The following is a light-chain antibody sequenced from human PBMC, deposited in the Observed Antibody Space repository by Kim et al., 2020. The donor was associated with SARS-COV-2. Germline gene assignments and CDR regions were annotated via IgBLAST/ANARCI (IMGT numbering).Light chain of an antibody. CDR3: QQYGGSPPYT. CDR2: DAS. V-gene: IGKV3-20*01. Sequence: SPGERATLSCRASQIITRTYVAWYQQKPGQAPRLLIHDASTRATGIPDRFSGSGSGTDFTLTISRLEPEDSAVYSCQQYGGSPPYTFGQGTKLEI. CDR1: QIITRTY. J-gene: IGKJ2*01.